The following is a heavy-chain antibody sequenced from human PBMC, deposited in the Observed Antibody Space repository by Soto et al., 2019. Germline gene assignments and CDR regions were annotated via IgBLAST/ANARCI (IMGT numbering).Heavy chain of an antibody. CDR1: GGSISSYD. D-gene: IGHD2-21*02. V-gene: IGHV4-59*01. J-gene: IGHJ4*02. Sequence: SETLSLTCTVAGGSISSYDWSWIRQPPGKGLEWIGYIYYSGSTNYNPSLKSRVTISVDTSKNQFSLKLSSVTAADTAVYYCAEGTAIYYFDYWGQGTLVTVS. CDR2: IYYSGST. CDR3: AEGTAIYYFDY.